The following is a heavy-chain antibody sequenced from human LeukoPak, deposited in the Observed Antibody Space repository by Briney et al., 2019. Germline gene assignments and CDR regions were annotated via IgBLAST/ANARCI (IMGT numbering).Heavy chain of an antibody. CDR2: ISGSGGST. CDR3: AKGGPRPYSSSWYADY. D-gene: IGHD6-13*01. CDR1: GFTFSSYA. V-gene: IGHV3-23*01. Sequence: GGSLRLSCAASGFTFSSYAMSWVRQAPGKGLEWVSGISGSGGSTYYADSVKGRFTISRDNSKNTLYLQMNSLRAEDTAVYYCAKGGPRPYSSSWYADYWGQGTLVTVSS. J-gene: IGHJ4*02.